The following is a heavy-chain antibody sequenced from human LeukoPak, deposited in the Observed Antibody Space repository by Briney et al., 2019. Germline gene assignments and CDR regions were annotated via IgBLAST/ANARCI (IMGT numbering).Heavy chain of an antibody. CDR1: GYTFTSYG. CDR2: ISAYNGNT. CDR3: AKYATTAAYPANFDY. Sequence: ASVKVSCKASGYTFTSYGISWVRQAPGQGHEWMGWISAYNGNTNYAQKLQGRVTMTTDTSTSTAYMELRSLRSDDTAVYYCAKYATTAAYPANFDYWGQGTLVTVSS. V-gene: IGHV1-18*01. J-gene: IGHJ4*02. D-gene: IGHD4-17*01.